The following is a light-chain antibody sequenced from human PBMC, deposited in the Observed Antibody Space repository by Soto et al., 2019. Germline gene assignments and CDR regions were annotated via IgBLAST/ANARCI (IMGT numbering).Light chain of an antibody. CDR2: EVS. Sequence: QSALTQPASVSGSPGQSITISCTGTSSDVGGYNYVSWYQQYPGKAPKLMIYEVSNRPSGVSNRFSGSKSGNTASLTISGLQAEDEADYYCSSYTSSSTLYVFGTGTKLTV. V-gene: IGLV2-14*01. J-gene: IGLJ1*01. CDR1: SSDVGGYNY. CDR3: SSYTSSSTLYV.